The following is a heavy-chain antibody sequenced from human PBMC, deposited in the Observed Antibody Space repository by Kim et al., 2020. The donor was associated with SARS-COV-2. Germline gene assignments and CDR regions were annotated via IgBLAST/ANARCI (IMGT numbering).Heavy chain of an antibody. D-gene: IGHD2-2*01. J-gene: IGHJ6*02. Sequence: SVKVSCKASGGTFSSYTISWVRQAPGQGLEWMGRIIPILGIANYAQKFQGRVTITADKSTSTAYMELSSLRSEDTAVYYCASRGPERGSTLTMDVWGQGTTVTVSS. CDR1: GGTFSSYT. CDR3: ASRGPERGSTLTMDV. CDR2: IIPILGIA. V-gene: IGHV1-69*02.